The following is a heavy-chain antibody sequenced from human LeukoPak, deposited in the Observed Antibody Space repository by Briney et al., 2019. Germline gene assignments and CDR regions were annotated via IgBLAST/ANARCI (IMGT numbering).Heavy chain of an antibody. CDR3: ARFSEYYDSSLHYVDH. V-gene: IGHV4-4*07. CDR1: GGSIHSY. Sequence: SETLSLTCTVSGGSIHSYWSWIRQPAGKGLEWIGRISGSGTITYNPALQSRLTISIDTSENQFSLKLMSVTAADTAVYYCARFSEYYDSSLHYVDHWGQGTLVSVSS. CDR2: ISGSGTI. D-gene: IGHD3-22*01. J-gene: IGHJ4*02.